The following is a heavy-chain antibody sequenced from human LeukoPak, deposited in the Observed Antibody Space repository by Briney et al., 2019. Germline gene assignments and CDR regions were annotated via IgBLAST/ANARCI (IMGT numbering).Heavy chain of an antibody. J-gene: IGHJ4*02. CDR3: ARDRGPQWWGSFDY. Sequence: AAVKVSCKASGYTFTDYDIHLVRQVPGQGLEWMGWINPNTGDTNLAQKFQGWVTMTRDTSIGTAYLELSRLTSDDTAVYYCARDRGPQWWGSFDYWGQGTLVTVSS. CDR1: GYTFTDYD. CDR2: INPNTGDT. V-gene: IGHV1-2*04. D-gene: IGHD3-16*01.